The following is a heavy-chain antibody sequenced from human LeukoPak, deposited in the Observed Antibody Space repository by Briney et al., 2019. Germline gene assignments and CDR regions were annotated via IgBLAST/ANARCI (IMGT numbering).Heavy chain of an antibody. Sequence: GGSLRLSCTASGLPFGDYTMSWFRQAPGKGRGWVGFIRRKTYGWTTEYAASVKGTFTMLREDSKSICYLQLNSLKTEDTAVYYCTREKSYYYDTSGSDYWGQGTLVTVSS. V-gene: IGHV3-49*03. CDR1: GLPFGDYT. D-gene: IGHD3-22*01. CDR2: IRRKTYGWTT. J-gene: IGHJ4*02. CDR3: TREKSYYYDTSGSDY.